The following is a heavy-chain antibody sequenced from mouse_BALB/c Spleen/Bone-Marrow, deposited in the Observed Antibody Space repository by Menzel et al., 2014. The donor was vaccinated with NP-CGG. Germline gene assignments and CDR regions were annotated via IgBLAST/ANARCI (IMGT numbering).Heavy chain of an antibody. D-gene: IGHD1-2*01. CDR3: AKWDYYGYNCAMDY. CDR2: IWGDGST. CDR1: GFSLTNYG. J-gene: IGHJ4*01. V-gene: IGHV2-3*01. Sequence: VKLMESGPGLVAPSQSLSITCTVSGFSLTNYGVSWVRRPPGKGLEWLGVIWGDGSTNYHSALISRLSISKDTSKSQVFLKLNILQTDDTATYYCAKWDYYGYNCAMDYWGQGTSVTVSS.